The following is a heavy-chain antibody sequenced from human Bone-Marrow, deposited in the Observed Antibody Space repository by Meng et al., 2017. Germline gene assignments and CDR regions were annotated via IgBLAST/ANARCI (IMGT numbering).Heavy chain of an antibody. CDR1: GYTFTSYG. CDR3: ARGPLLRYFDWFPPGDAFDI. CDR2: ISAYNGNT. V-gene: IGHV1-18*01. Sequence: ASVQVSCKASGYTFTSYGISWVRQAPGQGLEWMGWISAYNGNTNYAQKLQGRVTMTTDTSTSTAYMELRSLRSDDTAVYYCARGPLLRYFDWFPPGDAFDIWGQGTMVTVSS. J-gene: IGHJ3*02. D-gene: IGHD3-9*01.